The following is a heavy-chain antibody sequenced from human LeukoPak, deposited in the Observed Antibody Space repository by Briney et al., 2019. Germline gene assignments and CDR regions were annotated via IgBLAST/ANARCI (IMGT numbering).Heavy chain of an antibody. J-gene: IGHJ6*03. Sequence: SETLSLTCTVSGDSISTYYWSWIRQPAGKGPEWIGRIYTSGSTNYNPSLKSRVTVSVDTSKDQFSLKLSSVTAANTAVYYCARLHSTWDYYYYMDVWGKGITVTVSS. CDR2: IYTSGST. V-gene: IGHV4-4*07. D-gene: IGHD1-26*01. CDR3: ARLHSTWDYYYYMDV. CDR1: GDSISTYY.